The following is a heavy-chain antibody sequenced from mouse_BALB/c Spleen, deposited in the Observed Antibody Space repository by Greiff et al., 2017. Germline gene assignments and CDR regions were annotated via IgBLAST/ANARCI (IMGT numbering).Heavy chain of an antibody. CDR3: TRPGVYYDYDGAWFAY. D-gene: IGHD2-4*01. Sequence: VQLKQSGTVLARPGASVKMSCKASGYTFTSYWMHWVKQRPGQGLEWIGAIYPGNSDTSYNQKFKGKAKLTAVTSTSTAYMELSSLTNEDSAVYYCTRPGVYYDYDGAWFAYWGQGTLVTVSA. CDR1: GYTFTSYW. CDR2: IYPGNSDT. V-gene: IGHV1-5*01. J-gene: IGHJ3*01.